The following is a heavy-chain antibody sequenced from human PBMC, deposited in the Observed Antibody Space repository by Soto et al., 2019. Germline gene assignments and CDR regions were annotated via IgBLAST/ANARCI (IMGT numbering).Heavy chain of an antibody. Sequence: SGKVSCKASGGTFSSYAISWVRQAPGQGLEWMGGIIPIFGTANYAQKFQGRVTITADESTSTAYMELSSLRSEDTAVYYCARELYGYGIYPIDYWGDGTPFPVSP. D-gene: IGHD3-10*01. V-gene: IGHV1-69*13. J-gene: IGHJ4*01. CDR3: ARELYGYGIYPIDY. CDR1: GGTFSSYA. CDR2: IIPIFGTA.